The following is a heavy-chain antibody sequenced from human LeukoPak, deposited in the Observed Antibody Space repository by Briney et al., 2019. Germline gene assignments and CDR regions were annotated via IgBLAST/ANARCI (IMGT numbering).Heavy chain of an antibody. J-gene: IGHJ3*02. CDR1: GFTFSNYG. D-gene: IGHD3-10*01. V-gene: IGHV3-30*02. Sequence: GGSLRLSCAASGFTFSNYGMHWVRQAPSKGLEWVTFIRYDGDNKYYAHSLKGRFTISRDNSKNTLYLQMNSLRAEDTAVYYCAKVANRGWGDAFDIWGQGTMVTVSS. CDR2: IRYDGDNK. CDR3: AKVANRGWGDAFDI.